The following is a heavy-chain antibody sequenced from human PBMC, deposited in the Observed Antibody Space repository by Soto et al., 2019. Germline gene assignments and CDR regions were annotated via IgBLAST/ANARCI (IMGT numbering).Heavy chain of an antibody. CDR3: ARDHGDCRKCYYYYYMDV. Sequence: GGSLRLSCAASGFTFSDYYMSWIRQAPGKGLEWVSYISSSGSTIYYADSVKGRFTISRDNAKNSLYLQMNSLRAEDTAVYYIARDHGDCRKCYYYYYMDVWGKGTTVTVSS. D-gene: IGHD2-21*02. J-gene: IGHJ6*03. CDR1: GFTFSDYY. CDR2: ISSSGSTI. V-gene: IGHV3-11*01.